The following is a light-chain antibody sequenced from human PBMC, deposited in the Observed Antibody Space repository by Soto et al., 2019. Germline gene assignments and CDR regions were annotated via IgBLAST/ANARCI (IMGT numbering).Light chain of an antibody. Sequence: DVQMSLSPSSLSAYVAHRLTITCRGSKSVNSYLNWYQQNGGTASKLLIYAASSLQSGVASRFSGSGSGKDFTLTISSLQPEDFATYYCQQSYSTSFTFGQGRLPEVK. CDR3: QQSYSTSFT. CDR1: KSVNSY. V-gene: IGKV1-39*01. J-gene: IGKJ5*01. CDR2: AAS.